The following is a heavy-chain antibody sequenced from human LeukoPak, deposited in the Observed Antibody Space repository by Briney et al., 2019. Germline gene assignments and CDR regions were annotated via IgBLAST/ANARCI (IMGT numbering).Heavy chain of an antibody. CDR3: ARDRSMDGSQYRWYFDL. CDR1: GGSVNSYY. J-gene: IGHJ2*01. D-gene: IGHD1-26*01. CDR2: MFTGGST. Sequence: SETLSLTCTVSGGSVNSYYWSWIRQPAGKGLERIGRMFTGGSTNYNPSLKSRVTMSVDTSKNQLSLKLSSVTAADTAIYYCARDRSMDGSQYRWYFDLWGRGTLVTVSS. V-gene: IGHV4-4*07.